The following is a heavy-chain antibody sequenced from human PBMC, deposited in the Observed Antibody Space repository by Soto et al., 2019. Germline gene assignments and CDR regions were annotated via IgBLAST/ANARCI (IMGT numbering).Heavy chain of an antibody. CDR2: IYHSGST. Sequence: SETLSLTCTVSGYSISSGYYWGWIRQPPGKGLEWIGSIYHSGSTYYNPSLKSRVTISVDTSKNQFSLKLSSVAAADTAVYYCARAEQKGYFQHWGQGTLVTVSS. CDR3: ARAEQKGYFQH. J-gene: IGHJ1*01. V-gene: IGHV4-38-2*02. CDR1: GYSISSGYY.